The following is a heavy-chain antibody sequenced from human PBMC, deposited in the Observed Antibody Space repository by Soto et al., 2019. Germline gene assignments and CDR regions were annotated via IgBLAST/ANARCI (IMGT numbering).Heavy chain of an antibody. J-gene: IGHJ3*02. CDR3: ASLTEMATKRGGGAFDI. CDR1: GFTFSSYA. V-gene: IGHV3-30-3*01. CDR2: ISYDGSNK. D-gene: IGHD5-12*01. Sequence: QVRLVESGGGVVQPGRSLRLSCAASGFTFSSYAMHWVRQAPGKGLEWVAVISYDGSNKYYADSVKGRFTISRDNSKNTLYLQMNSLRAEDTAVYYCASLTEMATKRGGGAFDIWGQGTMVTVSS.